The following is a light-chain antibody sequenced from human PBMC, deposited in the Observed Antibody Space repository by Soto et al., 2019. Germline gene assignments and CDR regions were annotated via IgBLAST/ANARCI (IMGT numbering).Light chain of an antibody. J-gene: IGKJ1*01. CDR2: RSS. CDR1: QTISNY. V-gene: IGKV1-5*03. CDR3: QQYYFYAT. Sequence: DIQMTQSPSTLSASVGDRVTITCRASQTISNYLTWYQQRPGKAPKLLIYRSSILQNGVPSRLSGSGSGTEFTLTISSLQPDDFATYYCQQYYFYATFGQGTRVEI.